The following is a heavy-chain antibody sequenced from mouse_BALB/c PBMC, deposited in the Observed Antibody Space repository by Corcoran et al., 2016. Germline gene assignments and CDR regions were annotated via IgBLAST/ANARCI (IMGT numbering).Heavy chain of an antibody. J-gene: IGHJ2*01. CDR3: ARWGITTFDY. CDR2: INPRSGGT. D-gene: IGHD1-1*01. CDR1: GYTFTDYN. V-gene: IGHV1-18*01. Sequence: EVLLQQSGPELVKPGTSVKISCKASGYTFTDYNMDWVRQSHGKSLEWIGDINPRSGGTIYNQTFKGKATLTVDKSSSTAYMELRSLTSEETAVYYCARWGITTFDYWGQGTTVTVSS.